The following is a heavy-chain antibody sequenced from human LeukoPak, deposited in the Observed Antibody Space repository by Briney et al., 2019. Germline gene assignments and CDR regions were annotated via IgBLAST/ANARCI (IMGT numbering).Heavy chain of an antibody. CDR3: AKRRSWAVAGYFDY. J-gene: IGHJ4*02. Sequence: GSLGLSCAASGFTFSSYGMHWVRQAPGKGLEWVAVISYDGSNKYYADSVKGRFTISRDDSKNTLYLQMNSLRAEDTAVYYCAKRRSWAVAGYFDYWGQGTLVTVSS. CDR2: ISYDGSNK. V-gene: IGHV3-30*18. D-gene: IGHD6-19*01. CDR1: GFTFSSYG.